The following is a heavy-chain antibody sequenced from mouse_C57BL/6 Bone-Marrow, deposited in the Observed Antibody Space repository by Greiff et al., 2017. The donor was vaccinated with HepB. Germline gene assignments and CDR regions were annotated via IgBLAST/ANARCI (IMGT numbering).Heavy chain of an antibody. J-gene: IGHJ2*01. CDR1: GYTFTSYG. D-gene: IGHD1-1*01. V-gene: IGHV1-81*01. CDR2: IYPRSGNT. CDR3: AREVYYGSSPSYFDY. Sequence: QVHVKQSGAELARPGASVKLSCKASGYTFTSYGISWVKQRTGQGLEWIGEIYPRSGNTYYNEKFKGKATLTADKSSSTAYMELRSLTSEDSAVYFCAREVYYGSSPSYFDYWGQGTTLTVSS.